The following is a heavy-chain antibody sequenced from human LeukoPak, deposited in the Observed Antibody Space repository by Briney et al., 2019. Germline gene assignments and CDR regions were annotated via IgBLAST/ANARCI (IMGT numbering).Heavy chain of an antibody. J-gene: IGHJ3*02. V-gene: IGHV4-34*01. D-gene: IGHD1-1*01. CDR3: ASQWKGKAFDI. CDR1: GGSFSGYY. Sequence: KPSETLSLTCAVYGGSFSGYYWSWIRQPPGKGLEWIGEINHSGSTNYNPSLKSRVTISVDTSKNQFSLKLSSVTAADTAVYYCASQWKGKAFDIWGQGTMVTVSS. CDR2: INHSGST.